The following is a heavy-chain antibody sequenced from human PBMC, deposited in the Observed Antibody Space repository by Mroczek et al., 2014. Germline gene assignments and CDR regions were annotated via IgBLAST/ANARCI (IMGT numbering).Heavy chain of an antibody. Sequence: QVQLQQSGPGLVRPSQTLSLTCTVSGVSISSGTYYWTWIRQHPGKGLEWIGYIYYSGSTYYNPSLKSRVTISVDTSKNQFSLKLTSVTAADTAVYYCARNGRVTGADAFDIWGQGTMVTVSS. J-gene: IGHJ3*02. CDR1: GVSISSGTYY. CDR3: ARNGRVTGADAFDI. CDR2: IYYSGST. D-gene: IGHD3/OR15-3a*01. V-gene: IGHV4-31*03.